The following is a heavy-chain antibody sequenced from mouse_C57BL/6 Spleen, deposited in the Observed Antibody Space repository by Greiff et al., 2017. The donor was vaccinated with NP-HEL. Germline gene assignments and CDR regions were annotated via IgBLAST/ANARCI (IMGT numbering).Heavy chain of an antibody. CDR1: GYTFTSYW. Sequence: EVQLQQSGTVLARPGASVKMSCKTSGYTFTSYWMHWVKQRPGQGLEWIGAIYPGNSDTSYNQKFKGKAKLTAVTSTSTAYMELSSLTNEDSAVYYCVYYDYDGFAYWGQGTLVTVSA. CDR2: IYPGNSDT. D-gene: IGHD2-4*01. V-gene: IGHV1-5*01. CDR3: VYYDYDGFAY. J-gene: IGHJ3*01.